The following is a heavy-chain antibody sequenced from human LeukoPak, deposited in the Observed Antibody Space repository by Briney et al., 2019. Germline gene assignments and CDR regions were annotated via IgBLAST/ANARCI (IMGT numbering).Heavy chain of an antibody. CDR2: ISSNGGST. J-gene: IGHJ4*02. V-gene: IGHV3-64*01. D-gene: IGHD6-13*01. CDR3: ARDHRFPYYSSSYYFDY. CDR1: GFTFSSYA. Sequence: GGSLRLSCAASGFTFSSYAMHWVRQAPGKGLEYVSGISSNGGSTYYANSVKGRFTISRDNSKNTLYLRMGSLRAEDMSVYYCARDHRFPYYSSSYYFDYWGQGTLVTVSS.